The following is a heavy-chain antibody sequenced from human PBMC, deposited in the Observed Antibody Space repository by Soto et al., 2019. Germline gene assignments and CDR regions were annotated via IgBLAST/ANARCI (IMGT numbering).Heavy chain of an antibody. CDR2: ISSSSSTI. D-gene: IGHD3-22*01. CDR1: GFTFSSYS. J-gene: IGHJ6*02. V-gene: IGHV3-48*02. Sequence: GGSLRLSCAASGFTFSSYSMNWVRQAPGKGLEWVSYISSSSSTIYYADSVKGRFTISRDNAKNSLYLQMNSLRDEDTAVYYCARDYYDSSGYYYVFYYYGMDVWGQGTTVIVSS. CDR3: ARDYYDSSGYYYVFYYYGMDV.